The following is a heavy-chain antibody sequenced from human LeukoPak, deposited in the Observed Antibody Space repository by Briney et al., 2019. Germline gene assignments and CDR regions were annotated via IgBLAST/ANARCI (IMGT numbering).Heavy chain of an antibody. J-gene: IGHJ6*02. V-gene: IGHV3-48*03. D-gene: IGHD3-10*01. CDR3: ARVWFGEFDYYYYGMDV. CDR1: GFTFSSYE. Sequence: GGSLRLSCAASGFTFSSYEMYWVRQAPGKGLEWVSYISSSGSTIYYADSVKGRFTISRDNAKNSLYLQMNSLRAEDTAVYYCARVWFGEFDYYYYGMDVWGQGTTVTVSS. CDR2: ISSSGSTI.